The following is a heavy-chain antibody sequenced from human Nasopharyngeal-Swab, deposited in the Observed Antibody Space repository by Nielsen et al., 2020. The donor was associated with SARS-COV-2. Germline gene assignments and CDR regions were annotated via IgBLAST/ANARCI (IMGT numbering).Heavy chain of an antibody. D-gene: IGHD3-22*01. Sequence: GESLKISCVASGFTFSIYGMHWVRQAPGKGLEWLASIWYDGSNKYYAGSVKGRFTISRDNSKNTVHLQMNSLRGEDTAVYYCARAPSPDDSSGGGYWGQGTLVTVSS. CDR1: GFTFSIYG. CDR2: IWYDGSNK. V-gene: IGHV3-33*01. CDR3: ARAPSPDDSSGGGY. J-gene: IGHJ4*02.